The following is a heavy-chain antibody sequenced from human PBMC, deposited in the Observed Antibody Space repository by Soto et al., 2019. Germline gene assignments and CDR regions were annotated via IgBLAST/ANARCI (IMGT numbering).Heavy chain of an antibody. CDR3: TTDYFGTSGFLD. Sequence: GGSLRLSCAGSGFAFTNAWMNWVRQAPGKGLEWVGRIKTGTDSGTTDYAAPVKGRFSISRDDSRKTLYLQMNSLKTEDTAMYYCTTDYFGTSGFLDWGQGTLVTVYS. CDR1: GFAFTNAW. D-gene: IGHD3-3*01. J-gene: IGHJ4*02. CDR2: IKTGTDSGTT. V-gene: IGHV3-15*01.